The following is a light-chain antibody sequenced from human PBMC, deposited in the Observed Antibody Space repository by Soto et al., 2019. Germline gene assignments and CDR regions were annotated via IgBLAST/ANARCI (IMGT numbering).Light chain of an antibody. V-gene: IGKV3-15*01. CDR3: QQYNNWPLT. Sequence: EMVMTQSPATLSVSPGESATLSCRASQSVSNNLAWYQQKPGQSPRLLIYGASTRATGIPARFSGSGSGTDFTLTISSLQSEDFAVYYCQQYNNWPLTFGGGTKVEIK. J-gene: IGKJ4*01. CDR2: GAS. CDR1: QSVSNN.